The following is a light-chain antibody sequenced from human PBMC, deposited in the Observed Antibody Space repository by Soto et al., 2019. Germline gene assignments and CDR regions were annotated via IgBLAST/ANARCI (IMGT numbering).Light chain of an antibody. Sequence: DIQLTQSPSFVSASVGDTVTITCRASQGISSYLAWYQQKPGKAPKLLIYAASTLRSGVPLRFSGSGSGTEFTLTISSLQPEDFATYYCQLLNSYPRLTFGGGTKVQMK. V-gene: IGKV1-9*01. CDR1: QGISSY. CDR3: QLLNSYPRLT. CDR2: AAS. J-gene: IGKJ4*01.